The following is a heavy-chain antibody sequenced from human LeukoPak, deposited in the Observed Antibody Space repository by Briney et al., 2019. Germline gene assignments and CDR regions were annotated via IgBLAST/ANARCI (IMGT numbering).Heavy chain of an antibody. Sequence: GASVKVSCKASGYTFTSYGISWVRQAPGQGLEWMGWISAYNGNTNYAQKLQGRVTMTTDTSTSTAYMELRSLRSDDTAVYYCARDQGIFVVVPAAIIDYWGQGTLVTVSS. J-gene: IGHJ4*02. CDR3: ARDQGIFVVVPAAIIDY. CDR1: GYTFTSYG. V-gene: IGHV1-18*01. D-gene: IGHD2-2*01. CDR2: ISAYNGNT.